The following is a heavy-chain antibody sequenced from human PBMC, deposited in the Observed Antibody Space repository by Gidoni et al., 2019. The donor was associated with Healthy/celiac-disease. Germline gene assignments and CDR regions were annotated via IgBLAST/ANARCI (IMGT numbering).Heavy chain of an antibody. CDR1: GGSISSGSYY. CDR3: ARAPANYYYYYMDV. J-gene: IGHJ6*03. Sequence: QVQLQESGPGLVKPSQTLSLTCTVHGGSISSGSYYWSWIRQPAGKGLEWIGRIYTSGSTNYNPSLKSRVTISVDTSKNQFSLKLSSVTAADTAVYYCARAPANYYYYYMDVWGKGTTVTVSS. CDR2: IYTSGST. V-gene: IGHV4-61*02.